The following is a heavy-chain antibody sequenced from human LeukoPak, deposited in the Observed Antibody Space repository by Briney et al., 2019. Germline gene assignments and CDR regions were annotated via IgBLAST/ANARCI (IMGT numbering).Heavy chain of an antibody. D-gene: IGHD3-10*01. CDR2: ISSSGSTI. V-gene: IGHV3-48*03. CDR1: GFTFSSYE. J-gene: IGHJ4*02. CDR3: ARDEMVRGVIIPLDY. Sequence: GGSLRLSCAASGFTFSSYEMNWVRQAPGKGLEWVSYISSSGSTIYYADSVKGRFTISRDNAKNSLYLQMNSLRAEDTAVYYCARDEMVRGVIIPLDYWGQGTPVTVSS.